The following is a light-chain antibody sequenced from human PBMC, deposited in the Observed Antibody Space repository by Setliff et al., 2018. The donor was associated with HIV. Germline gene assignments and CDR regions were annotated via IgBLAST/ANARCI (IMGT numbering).Light chain of an antibody. CDR2: DVS. CDR3: CSFTSSSTLII. V-gene: IGLV2-14*03. J-gene: IGLJ2*01. CDR1: SSDVGGYNY. Sequence: QSALTQPASVSGSPGQSITISCIGTSSDVGGYNYVSWYQQHPGKAPKLLIFDVSDRPSGISNRFSGSKSGTTASLTISGLQAEDEADYYCCSFTSSSTLIIFGGGTEGTVL.